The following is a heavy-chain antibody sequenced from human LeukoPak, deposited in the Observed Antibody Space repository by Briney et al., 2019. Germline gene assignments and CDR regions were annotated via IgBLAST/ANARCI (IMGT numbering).Heavy chain of an antibody. CDR2: IKEDGSEK. CDR3: ARAWSYSTGWYNY. J-gene: IGHJ4*02. D-gene: IGHD6-19*01. V-gene: IGHV3-7*04. CDR1: GFSFSTYW. Sequence: PGGSLRLSCAASGFSFSTYWMSWVRQAPGKGLEWVANIKEDGSEKYYVDSVKGRFTISRDNAKTSLYLQMNSLRVEDTAVYYCARAWSYSTGWYNYWGQGTLVTVSS.